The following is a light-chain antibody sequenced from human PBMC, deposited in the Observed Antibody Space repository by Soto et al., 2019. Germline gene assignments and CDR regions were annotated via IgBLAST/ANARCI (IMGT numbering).Light chain of an antibody. Sequence: QAVVTQPPSASRSPGQSVTISCTGTSSDVGGYNYVSWYQQHPGKAPKLMIYEVSKRPSGVPDRFSGSKSGNTASLTVSGLQAEDEADYYCSSYAGSNFYVFGTGTKLTVL. V-gene: IGLV2-8*02. CDR2: EVS. CDR1: SSDVGGYNY. CDR3: SSYAGSNFYV. J-gene: IGLJ1*01.